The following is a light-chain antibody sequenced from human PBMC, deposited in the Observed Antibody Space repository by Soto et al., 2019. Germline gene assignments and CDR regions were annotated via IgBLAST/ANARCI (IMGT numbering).Light chain of an antibody. J-gene: IGKJ2*01. V-gene: IGKV3-11*01. CDR1: QSVSSY. CDR3: QQRGNLPYT. CDR2: DAS. Sequence: EIVLTQSPATLSLSPGERATLSCRASQSVSSYLAWYQQKPGQAPRLLIYDASNSATGIPARFSGSGSETDFTLTISSLEPEDFAIYYCQQRGNLPYTFGQGTKLELK.